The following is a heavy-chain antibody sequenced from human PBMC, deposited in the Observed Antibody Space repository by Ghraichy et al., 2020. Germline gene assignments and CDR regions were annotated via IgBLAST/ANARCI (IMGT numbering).Heavy chain of an antibody. V-gene: IGHV3-11*01. CDR3: AREGIRYYDSSGYHGHYGMDV. Sequence: GGSLRLSCAASGLTFSDYYMSWIRQAPGKGLEWVSYISSSGSTIYYADSVKGRFTISRDNAKNSLYLQMNSLRAEDTAVYYCAREGIRYYDSSGYHGHYGMDVWGQGTTVTVSS. J-gene: IGHJ6*02. CDR1: GLTFSDYY. CDR2: ISSSGSTI. D-gene: IGHD3-22*01.